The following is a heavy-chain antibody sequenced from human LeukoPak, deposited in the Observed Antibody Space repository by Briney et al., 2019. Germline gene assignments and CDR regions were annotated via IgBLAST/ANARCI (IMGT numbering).Heavy chain of an antibody. J-gene: IGHJ3*02. CDR2: ISGSGGST. D-gene: IGHD3-22*01. V-gene: IGHV3-23*01. CDR3: AKGLYDSSGYYPVDAFDI. Sequence: GGSLRLSCAASGFTFSSYAMSWVRQAPGKGLEWVSAISGSGGSTYYADSVKGRFTISRDNSKNTLYLQMNSLRAEDTAVYYCAKGLYDSSGYYPVDAFDIWGQGTTVTVSS. CDR1: GFTFSSYA.